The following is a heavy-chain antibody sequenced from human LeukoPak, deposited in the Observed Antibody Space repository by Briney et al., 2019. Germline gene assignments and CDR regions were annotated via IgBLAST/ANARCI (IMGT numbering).Heavy chain of an antibody. D-gene: IGHD6-13*01. CDR1: GSSISRGNY. V-gene: IGHV4-38-2*01. J-gene: IGHJ3*01. Sequence: SETLSLTCGVSGSSISRGNYWGWIRQPPGKGLEWLGSMSHGGSSDYNPSLKSRVTILLDTSKNHFSLKLTSVTAADTAMYYCARGMQLLVRDAFDVWGLGTMVTVSS. CDR3: ARGMQLLVRDAFDV. CDR2: MSHGGSS.